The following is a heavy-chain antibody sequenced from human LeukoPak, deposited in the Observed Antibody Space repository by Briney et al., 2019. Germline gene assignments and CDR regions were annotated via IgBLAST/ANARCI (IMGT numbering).Heavy chain of an antibody. V-gene: IGHV3-23*01. CDR1: GFTFSSYA. CDR3: ARIYDSSGYYPFVGY. Sequence: GGSLRLSCAASGFTFSSYAMSWVRQAPGKGLEWVSAISGSGGSTYYADSVKGRFTISRDNSKNTLYLQMNSLRAEDTAVYYCARIYDSSGYYPFVGYWGQGTLVTVSS. J-gene: IGHJ4*02. CDR2: ISGSGGST. D-gene: IGHD3-22*01.